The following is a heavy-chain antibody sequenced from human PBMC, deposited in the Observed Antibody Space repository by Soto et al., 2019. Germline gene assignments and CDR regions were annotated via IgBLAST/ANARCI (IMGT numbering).Heavy chain of an antibody. Sequence: ASVKVSCKASGYTFTSYSIHWVRQAPGQGLEWIGWINTDNGDAKYSQKFQGRDTVTRDTSATTAYMEVSSLRSEDTAVYYCARDLGYGFYWGRGTLFTVSP. V-gene: IGHV1-3*04. D-gene: IGHD5-12*01. CDR3: ARDLGYGFY. J-gene: IGHJ4*02. CDR2: INTDNGDA. CDR1: GYTFTSYS.